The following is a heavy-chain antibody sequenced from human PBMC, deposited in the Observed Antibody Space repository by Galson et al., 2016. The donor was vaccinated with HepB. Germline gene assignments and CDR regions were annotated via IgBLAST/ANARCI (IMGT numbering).Heavy chain of an antibody. V-gene: IGHV4-39*01. D-gene: IGHD2-15*01. CDR1: GGSVTINNYC. CDR3: ARREKIVVVVFATQLYTSWFDP. Sequence: ETLSLTCTVSGGSVTINNYCWDWVRQAPGKGLEWIGTISYSGNTDYNPSLKSRVTITVDTSKNQFSLKLTSVTAADTALYYCARREKIVVVVFATQLYTSWFDPWGQGTLVTVSS. J-gene: IGHJ5*02. CDR2: ISYSGNT.